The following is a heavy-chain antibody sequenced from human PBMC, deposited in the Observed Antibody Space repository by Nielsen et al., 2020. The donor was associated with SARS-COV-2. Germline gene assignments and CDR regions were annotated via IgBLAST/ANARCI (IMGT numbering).Heavy chain of an antibody. CDR2: ISVYNGNT. CDR3: ARDSSGTYRRVDY. J-gene: IGHJ4*02. Sequence: ASVKVSCKASGYTFTSYGISWVRRAPGQGLEWMGWISVYNGNTNYAQKFQGRVTMTRDTSTSTVYMELSSLRSDDTAVYYCARDSSGTYRRVDYWGQGTLVTVSS. CDR1: GYTFTSYG. D-gene: IGHD3-22*01. V-gene: IGHV1-18*01.